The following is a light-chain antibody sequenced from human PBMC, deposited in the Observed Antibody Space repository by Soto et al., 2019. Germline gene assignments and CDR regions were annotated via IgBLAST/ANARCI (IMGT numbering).Light chain of an antibody. J-gene: IGKJ1*01. V-gene: IGKV1-6*01. CDR1: QDIRDE. CDR3: LQDYGYPRT. CDR2: AAS. Sequence: AIQMTQSPFSLSASVGDRVTITCRASQDIRDEVGWYQQKPGKAPKLLISAASNLQSGVPSRFSGSGSATDFTLTISSLQPEDFATYYCLQDYGYPRTFGPGTKVDIK.